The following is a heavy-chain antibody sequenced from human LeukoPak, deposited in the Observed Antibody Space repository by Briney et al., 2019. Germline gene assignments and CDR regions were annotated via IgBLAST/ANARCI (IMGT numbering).Heavy chain of an antibody. CDR1: GFTFSSYA. D-gene: IGHD3-10*01. CDR2: ISGSGGST. J-gene: IGHJ4*02. V-gene: IGHV3-23*01. CDR3: AKDLPYYGSGSYYIN. Sequence: LTGGSLRLSCAASGFTFSSYAMSWVRRAPGKGLEWVSAISGSGGSTYYADSVKGRFTISRDNSKNTLYLQMNSLRAEDTAVYYCAKDLPYYGSGSYYINWGQGTLVTVSS.